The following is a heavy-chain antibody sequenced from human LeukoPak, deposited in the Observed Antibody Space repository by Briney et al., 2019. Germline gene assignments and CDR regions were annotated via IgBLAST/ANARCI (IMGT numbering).Heavy chain of an antibody. Sequence: QSGGSLRLSCAASGFRFSSYWMTWVRQAPGKGLEWVANLNQDGSDKKYVDSVNGRFTISRDNAKNSLYLQMNSLRVEDTALYYCARDAYDYASESWGQGTLVTVSS. CDR2: LNQDGSDK. CDR1: GFRFSSYW. CDR3: ARDAYDYASES. V-gene: IGHV3-7*01. J-gene: IGHJ5*02. D-gene: IGHD2-2*01.